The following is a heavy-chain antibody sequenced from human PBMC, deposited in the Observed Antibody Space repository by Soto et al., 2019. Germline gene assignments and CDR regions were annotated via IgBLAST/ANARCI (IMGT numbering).Heavy chain of an antibody. Sequence: GGSLRLSCAASGFTFSNAWMNWVRQAPGKGLEWVAIIKQDGSEDFYVDSVKGRFTISRDNARNSLFLQLNTLRAEDTAVYYCAGGSGWLIDSWGQGTLVTVSS. CDR1: GFTFSNAW. CDR3: AGGSGWLIDS. D-gene: IGHD6-19*01. CDR2: IKQDGSED. J-gene: IGHJ4*02. V-gene: IGHV3-7*01.